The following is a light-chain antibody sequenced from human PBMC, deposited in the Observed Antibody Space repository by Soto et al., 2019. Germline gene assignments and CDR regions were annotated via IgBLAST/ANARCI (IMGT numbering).Light chain of an antibody. J-gene: IGKJ1*01. Sequence: DIQMTQSPSSLSASVGDRVTITCRSSQSISSFLNWYQQKPGKAPKLLIYATSSLQSGVPSRFSGSGSVTEFTLTISSLQPEDFENYYCQQSYSTPETFGKGTKVEIK. CDR2: ATS. V-gene: IGKV1-39*01. CDR3: QQSYSTPET. CDR1: QSISSF.